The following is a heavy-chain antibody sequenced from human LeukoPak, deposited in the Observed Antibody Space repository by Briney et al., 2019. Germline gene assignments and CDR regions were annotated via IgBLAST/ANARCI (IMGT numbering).Heavy chain of an antibody. V-gene: IGHV1-18*01. J-gene: IGHJ4*02. CDR2: ISSYNGNT. Sequence: AAVTVSCKGSGYTFTIYGVSWVRQAPGQGMEWMGWISSYNGNTNFAQKLQDTVSLTTDTSTSTAYMELRSLRSDDTAVYYCARDYRLAIGYFDQWGQGTLVTVSS. D-gene: IGHD5-12*01. CDR1: GYTFTIYG. CDR3: ARDYRLAIGYFDQ.